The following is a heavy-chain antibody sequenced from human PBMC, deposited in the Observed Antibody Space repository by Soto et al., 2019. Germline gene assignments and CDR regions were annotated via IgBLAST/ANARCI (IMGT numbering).Heavy chain of an antibody. Sequence: EVQLLESGGGLVQPGGSLRLSCAACGFSFSSYAMRWVRQSPRKSLKWVSVISGSGGITYYADSVKGRFTISRDNSKNTLYLQMNSLRAEDTAVYYCAKERGGDWGASGPTIFGTGEMWGQGTMVTVSS. CDR3: AKERGGDWGASGPTIFGTGEM. J-gene: IGHJ3*01. CDR2: ISGSGGIT. D-gene: IGHD2-21*02. CDR1: GFSFSSYA. V-gene: IGHV3-23*01.